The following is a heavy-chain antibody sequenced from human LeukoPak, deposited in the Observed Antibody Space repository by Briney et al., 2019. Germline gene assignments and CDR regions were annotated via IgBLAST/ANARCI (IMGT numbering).Heavy chain of an antibody. CDR1: GFTFSSYS. CDR3: ARDWVVVVPAAPPGY. V-gene: IGHV3-33*01. CDR2: IWYDGSNK. Sequence: PGGSLRLSCAASGFTFSSYSMHWVRQAPGKGLEWVAVIWYDGSNKYYADSVKGRFTISRDNSKNTLYLQMNSLRAEDTAVYYCARDWVVVVPAAPPGYWGQGTLVTVSS. D-gene: IGHD2-2*01. J-gene: IGHJ4*02.